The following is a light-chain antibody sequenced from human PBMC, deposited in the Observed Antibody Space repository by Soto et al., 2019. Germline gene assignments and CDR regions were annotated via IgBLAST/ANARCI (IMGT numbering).Light chain of an antibody. Sequence: SYELTQPPSGSGAPGKTARITCGGNNIGSKIVQWYQQKPGQAPVLVVYYDSDRPSGIPERFSGSNSGNTATLTISRFEAADDADYYCQVWQSSRDVVFGGGTKLTV. J-gene: IGLJ2*01. CDR1: NIGSKI. CDR3: QVWQSSRDVV. CDR2: YDS. V-gene: IGLV3-21*01.